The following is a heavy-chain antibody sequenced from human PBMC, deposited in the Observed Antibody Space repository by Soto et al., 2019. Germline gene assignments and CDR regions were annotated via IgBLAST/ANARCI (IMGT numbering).Heavy chain of an antibody. CDR3: ARSLGYYSRGSCCSFSDWYFDL. J-gene: IGHJ2*01. CDR2: IWYDGINK. CDR1: GFTFSIYG. D-gene: IGHD2-15*01. Sequence: QVQLVESGGGVVQPGRSLRLSCAASGFTFSIYGMHWVRQAQGQGLEWVAVIWYDGINKYYADSVMGRFTISRDNSKNTLYLQMNSLRAEETAVYCCARSLGYYSRGSCCSFSDWYFDLWGRGTLVTLP. V-gene: IGHV3-33*01.